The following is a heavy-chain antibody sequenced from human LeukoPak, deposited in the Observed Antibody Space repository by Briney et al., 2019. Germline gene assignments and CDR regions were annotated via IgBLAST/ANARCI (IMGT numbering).Heavy chain of an antibody. V-gene: IGHV3-21*01. CDR2: ISSSSSYI. J-gene: IGHJ4*02. CDR1: GFTFSSYS. CDR3: ARDQGRWPVDY. D-gene: IGHD5-24*01. Sequence: GGSLRLSCAASGFTFSSYSMNWVRQAPGRGLEWVSSISSSSSYIYYADSVKGRFTISRDNAKNSLYLRMNSLRAEDTAVYYCARDQGRWPVDYWGQGTLVTVSS.